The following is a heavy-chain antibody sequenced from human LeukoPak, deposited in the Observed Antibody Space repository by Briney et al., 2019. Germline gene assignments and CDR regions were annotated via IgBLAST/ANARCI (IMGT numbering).Heavy chain of an antibody. CDR1: GFSLSSYW. CDR2: IKQDGSEK. Sequence: GGSLRLSCAASGFSLSSYWMTWVRQAPGKGLEWVANIKQDGSEKNYVDSVKGRFTISRDNAKNSLYLQMNSLRAEDTAVYYCASTSLFGIAVARDAFDIWGQGTMVTVSS. V-gene: IGHV3-7*01. J-gene: IGHJ3*02. D-gene: IGHD6-19*01. CDR3: ASTSLFGIAVARDAFDI.